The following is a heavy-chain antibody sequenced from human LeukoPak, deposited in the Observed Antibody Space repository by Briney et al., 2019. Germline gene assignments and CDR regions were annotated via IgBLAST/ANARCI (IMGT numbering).Heavy chain of an antibody. D-gene: IGHD4-17*01. CDR1: GFRFSDYF. Sequence: GGSLRLSCEASGFRFSDYFMAWIRQAPGKGLEWVGRIKSKTDGGTTDYAAPVKGRFTISRDDSKNTVYLQMNSLKTEDTAVYYCTTYDYGDYSGTDYWGQGTLVTVSS. CDR3: TTYDYGDYSGTDY. V-gene: IGHV3-15*01. J-gene: IGHJ4*02. CDR2: IKSKTDGGTT.